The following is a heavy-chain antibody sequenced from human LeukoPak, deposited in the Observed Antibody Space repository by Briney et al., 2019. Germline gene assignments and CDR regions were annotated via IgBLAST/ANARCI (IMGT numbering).Heavy chain of an antibody. J-gene: IGHJ4*02. CDR1: GYTFTGYY. D-gene: IGHD2-15*01. CDR2: INPNSGGT. Sequence: ASVKVSCKTSGYTFTGYYMHWVRQAPGQGLEWMGWINPNSGGTNYAQKFQGRVTMTRDTSISTAYMELSRLRSDDTAVYYCAAGYCSGGSCQAFDYWGQGTLVTVSS. CDR3: AAGYCSGGSCQAFDY. V-gene: IGHV1-2*02.